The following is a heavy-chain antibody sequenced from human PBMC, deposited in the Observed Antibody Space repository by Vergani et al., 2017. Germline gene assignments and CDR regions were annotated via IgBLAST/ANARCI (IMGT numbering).Heavy chain of an antibody. CDR1: GGSFSGYY. CDR2: INHSGST. Sequence: QVQLQQWGAGLLKPSETLSLTCAVYGGSFSGYYWSWIRQPPGKGLEWIGEINHSGSTNYNPSLKSRVTISVDTSKNQFSLKLSSVTAADTAVYYCARGILDCSSTSCYRGSGNWFDPWGQGTLVTVSS. CDR3: ARGILDCSSTSCYRGSGNWFDP. J-gene: IGHJ5*02. D-gene: IGHD2-2*01. V-gene: IGHV4-34*01.